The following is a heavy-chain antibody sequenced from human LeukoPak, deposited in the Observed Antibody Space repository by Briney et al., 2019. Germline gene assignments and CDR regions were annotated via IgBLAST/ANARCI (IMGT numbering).Heavy chain of an antibody. CDR1: GYTFTSYG. CDR3: ASLYDIVGTTVDY. CDR2: IDPNTGGT. V-gene: IGHV1-2*06. Sequence: GASVKVSCKASGYTFTSYGISWVRQAPGQGLEWMERIDPNTGGTKSAKNFQGRVTMTRDTSISTAYMALSGLRSDDTAVYYCASLYDIVGTTVDYWGQGTLVTVSS. D-gene: IGHD1-26*01. J-gene: IGHJ4*02.